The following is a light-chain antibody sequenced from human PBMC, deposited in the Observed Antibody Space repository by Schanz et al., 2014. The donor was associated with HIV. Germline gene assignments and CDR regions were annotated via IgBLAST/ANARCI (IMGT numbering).Light chain of an antibody. V-gene: IGKV1-17*01. CDR1: QNISTY. J-gene: IGKJ1*01. CDR3: LQHNTYPRT. CDR2: AAL. Sequence: DVHMTQSPSSLSASVGDNVTITCRASQNISTYLNWYQQRPGKAPKLLIYAALNLQSGVPSRFSGSGSGTDFTLTISSLQPEDFATYYCLQHNTYPRTFGQGTKVEIK.